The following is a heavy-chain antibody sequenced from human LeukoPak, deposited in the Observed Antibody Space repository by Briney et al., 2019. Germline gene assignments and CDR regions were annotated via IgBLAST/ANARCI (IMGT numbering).Heavy chain of an antibody. CDR3: ARDRGAAAGN. Sequence: GGSLRLSCAASGFTVSNNYMSWVRQAPGKGLEWVSVIYRGGSTYYADSVKGRFTKSRDNSKNTVYLQMDSLRAEDTALYYCARDRGAAAGNWGQGTLVTVSS. D-gene: IGHD6-13*01. CDR1: GFTVSNNY. J-gene: IGHJ4*02. CDR2: IYRGGST. V-gene: IGHV3-53*01.